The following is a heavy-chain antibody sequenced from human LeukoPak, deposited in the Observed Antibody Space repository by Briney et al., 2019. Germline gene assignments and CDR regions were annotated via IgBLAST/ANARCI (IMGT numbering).Heavy chain of an antibody. J-gene: IGHJ6*02. CDR3: AREDSPHFNYYGMDV. V-gene: IGHV1-46*01. Sequence: ASVKVSCKASGYTFTSYYMHWVRQAPGQGLEWMGIINPSGGSTSYAQKFQGRVTMTRDASTSTVYMELSSLRSEDTAVYYCAREDSPHFNYYGMDVWGQGTTVTVSS. D-gene: IGHD3/OR15-3a*01. CDR2: INPSGGST. CDR1: GYTFTSYY.